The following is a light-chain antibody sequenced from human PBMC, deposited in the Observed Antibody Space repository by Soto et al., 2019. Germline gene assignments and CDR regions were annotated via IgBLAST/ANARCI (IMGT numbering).Light chain of an antibody. CDR2: DDS. V-gene: IGLV2-14*01. J-gene: IGLJ1*01. CDR1: SSDVGRYNY. CDR3: RSYTRRSTYV. Sequence: QSALTQPASVSGSPGQSITISCTGTSSDVGRYNYVSWYQQHPGKAPKLMIYDDSNRPSGVYNRFSGSKSGNTASLTITRFQVEDEADYYCRSYTRRSTYVFGTGIKVTVL.